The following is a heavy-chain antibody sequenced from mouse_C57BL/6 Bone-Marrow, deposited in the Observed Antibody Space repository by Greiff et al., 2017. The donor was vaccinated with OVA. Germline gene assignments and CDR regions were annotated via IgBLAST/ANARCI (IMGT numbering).Heavy chain of an antibody. J-gene: IGHJ1*03. D-gene: IGHD1-1*01. V-gene: IGHV2-5*01. CDR1: GFSLTSYG. CDR2: IWRGGST. Sequence: QVQLQQSGPGLVQPSQSLSITCTVSGFSLTSYGVHWVRQSPGKGLEWLGVIWRGGSTDYNAASMSRLSITKDNSKSQVFFKMNSLQADDTAIYYCAKSTYDGSSPSYWYFDVWGTGTTVTVSS. CDR3: AKSTYDGSSPSYWYFDV.